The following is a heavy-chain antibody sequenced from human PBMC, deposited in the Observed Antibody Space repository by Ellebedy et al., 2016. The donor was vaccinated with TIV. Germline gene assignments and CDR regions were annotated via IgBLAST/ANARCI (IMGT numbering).Heavy chain of an antibody. CDR3: ARDPLDLSSGWYKDYYYGMDV. J-gene: IGHJ6*02. V-gene: IGHV1-58*02. CDR2: IVVGSGNT. Sequence: ASVKVSCKASGFTFTSSAMQWVRQARGQRLEWIGWIVVGSGNTNYAQKFQERVTITRDMSTSTAYMELSSLRSEDTAVYYCARDPLDLSSGWYKDYYYGMDVWGQGTTVTVSS. D-gene: IGHD6-19*01. CDR1: GFTFTSSA.